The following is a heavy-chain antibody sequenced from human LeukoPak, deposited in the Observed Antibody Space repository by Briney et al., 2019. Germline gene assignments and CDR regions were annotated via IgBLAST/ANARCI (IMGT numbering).Heavy chain of an antibody. J-gene: IGHJ4*02. Sequence: GGSLRLSCAASAFTFSSYEMNWVHQAPGKGLEWVSYISSSGSTKHYADSVKGRFTISRDNAKNSLYLQMNSLRAEDTAVYYCAREWFKTHDYWGQGTLVTVSS. CDR1: AFTFSSYE. CDR3: AREWFKTHDY. CDR2: ISSSGSTK. D-gene: IGHD3-10*01. V-gene: IGHV3-48*03.